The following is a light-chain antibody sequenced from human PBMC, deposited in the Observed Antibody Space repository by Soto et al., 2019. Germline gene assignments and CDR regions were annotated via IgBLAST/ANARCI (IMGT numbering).Light chain of an antibody. CDR2: CAS. CDR1: QFIKNN. CDR3: QQHSNWTLT. V-gene: IGKV3-15*01. Sequence: EIVMTQSPATLSVSPGEGITLYCRASQFIKNNLAWYQQKPGQSPRLLIYCASTSATGIPATFSGSGSRTEFTLTNSCLKSEDFAVYYCQQHSNWTLTFVGGTNVEIK. J-gene: IGKJ4*01.